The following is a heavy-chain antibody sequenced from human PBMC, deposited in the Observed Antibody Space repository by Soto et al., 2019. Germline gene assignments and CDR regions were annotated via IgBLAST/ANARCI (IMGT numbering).Heavy chain of an antibody. CDR1: GYTFTSYG. D-gene: IGHD4-17*01. CDR3: ARVTDYGDYVQDPPVWFDP. Sequence: GASVMVSCKASGYTFTSYGISWVRQAPGQGLEWMGWMNPNSGNTNYAQKFQGRVTMTRNTSISTAYMELSSLRSEDTAVYYCARVTDYGDYVQDPPVWFDPWGRGTLVTVSS. J-gene: IGHJ5*02. CDR2: MNPNSGNT. V-gene: IGHV1-8*02.